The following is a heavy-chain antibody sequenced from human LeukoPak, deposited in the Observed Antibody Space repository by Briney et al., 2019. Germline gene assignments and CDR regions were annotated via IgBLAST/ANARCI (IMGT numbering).Heavy chain of an antibody. CDR1: GFTLSSYG. CDR3: AKDQGAPVGYYYGMDV. J-gene: IGHJ6*02. D-gene: IGHD1-26*01. CDR2: IRHDESNK. Sequence: GGSLRLSCAASGFTLSSYGMHWVRQAPGKGLGWVAFIRHDESNKYYADSVKGRFTISRDNSKNTMYLQMNSLGAEDAAVYYCAKDQGAPVGYYYGMDVWGQGTTVTVSS. V-gene: IGHV3-30*02.